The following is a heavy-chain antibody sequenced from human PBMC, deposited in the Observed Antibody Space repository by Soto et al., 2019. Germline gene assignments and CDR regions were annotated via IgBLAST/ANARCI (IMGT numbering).Heavy chain of an antibody. CDR3: ARVKYGSGNYYNVYFDS. CDR2: IYSSGST. D-gene: IGHD3-10*01. J-gene: IGHJ4*02. CDR1: GGSISSYY. V-gene: IGHV4-4*07. Sequence: SETLSLTCTVSGGSISSYYWSWIRQPAGKGLEWIGRIYSSGSTNYNPSLKSRVSMSVDSSKSQVFLKLTSVTAADTAIYYCARVKYGSGNYYNVYFDSWGQGALVTVSS.